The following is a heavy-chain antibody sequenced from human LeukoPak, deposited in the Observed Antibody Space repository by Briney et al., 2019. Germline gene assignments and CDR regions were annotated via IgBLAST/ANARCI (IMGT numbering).Heavy chain of an antibody. V-gene: IGHV3-48*03. CDR2: ISYSGRTI. CDR3: ARESGSRSYYYYMDV. CDR1: GFIFSTYE. D-gene: IGHD2-2*01. Sequence: GGSLRLSCGASGFIFSTYEMNWVRQAPGKGLEWVSYISYSGRTIYYADSVKGRFTISRDKDKNSVYLQMTSLRAEDTAVYYCARESGSRSYYYYMDVWGKGTTVTVSS. J-gene: IGHJ6*03.